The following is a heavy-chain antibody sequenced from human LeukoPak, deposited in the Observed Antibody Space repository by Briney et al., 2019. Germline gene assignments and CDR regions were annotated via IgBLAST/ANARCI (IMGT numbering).Heavy chain of an antibody. CDR2: IRRTTYGGAA. Sequence: GGSLRLSCTTSGFAFEDFAMSWVRQPAGKGLEWVGFIRRTTYGGAAAYAASVTGRFIISRDDSKGIAYLQMNSLKTEDTAVYFCSRNALVDFDYWGQGSRVIVSP. CDR1: GFAFEDFA. V-gene: IGHV3-49*04. CDR3: SRNALVDFDY. J-gene: IGHJ4*02.